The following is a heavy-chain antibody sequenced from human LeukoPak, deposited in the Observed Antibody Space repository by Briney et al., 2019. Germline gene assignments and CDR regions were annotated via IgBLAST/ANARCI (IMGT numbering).Heavy chain of an antibody. V-gene: IGHV3-9*01. CDR1: GFSFDDYG. CDR3: TKDSRWLQLYIRGAYFDL. D-gene: IGHD5-24*01. J-gene: IGHJ4*02. Sequence: GRSPRLSCAASGFSFDDYGMHWVRQGPGKGLEWVSGISWNSDSIGYADAVKGRFTISRDNANNYLYLQMTSLRPEDTALYYCTKDSRWLQLYIRGAYFDLWGQGTQVTVSS. CDR2: ISWNSDSI.